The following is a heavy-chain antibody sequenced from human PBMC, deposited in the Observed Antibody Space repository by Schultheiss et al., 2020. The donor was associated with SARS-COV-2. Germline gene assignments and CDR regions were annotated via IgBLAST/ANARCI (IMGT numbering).Heavy chain of an antibody. D-gene: IGHD3-3*01. CDR3: TRHIPFYYDFPQGFDP. Sequence: GESLKISCAASGFTFSGSAMHWVRQASGKGLEWVGRIRSKANSYATAYAASVKGRFTISRDDSKNTAYLQMNSLKTEDTAVYYCTRHIPFYYDFPQGFDPWGQGTLVTVSS. V-gene: IGHV3-73*01. CDR2: IRSKANSYAT. CDR1: GFTFSGSA. J-gene: IGHJ5*02.